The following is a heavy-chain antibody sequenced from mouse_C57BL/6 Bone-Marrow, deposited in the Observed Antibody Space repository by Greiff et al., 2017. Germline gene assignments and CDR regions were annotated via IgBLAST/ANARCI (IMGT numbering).Heavy chain of an antibody. CDR1: GFTFSSYG. J-gene: IGHJ2*01. V-gene: IGHV5-6*01. CDR2: ISSGGSYT. Sequence: EVQGVESGGELVKPGGSLKLSCAASGFTFSSYGMSWVRQTPDKRLEWVATISSGGSYTYYPDRVKGRFTISRDSATNTLYLQMSSLKSEDTAMYYCARQGNYFGYWGQGTTLTVSS. CDR3: ARQGNYFGY.